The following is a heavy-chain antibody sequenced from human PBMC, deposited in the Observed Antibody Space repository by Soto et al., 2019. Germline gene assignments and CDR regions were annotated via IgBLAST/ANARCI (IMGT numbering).Heavy chain of an antibody. CDR1: GFSFSTFD. CDR3: AKVAGPWFDP. J-gene: IGHJ5*02. V-gene: IGHV3-23*01. CDR2: IRGSDGTT. Sequence: PGGSLRLSCEASGFSFSTFDMSWVRQAPGKGLQCVSFIRGSDGTTYYADSVRGRFTISRDNSRNTLYLQMNSLRADDTALYYCAKVAGPWFDPWGQGTLVTVSS.